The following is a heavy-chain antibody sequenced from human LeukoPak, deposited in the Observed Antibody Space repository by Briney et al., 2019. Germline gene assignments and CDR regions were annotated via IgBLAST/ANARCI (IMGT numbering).Heavy chain of an antibody. D-gene: IGHD1-26*01. CDR2: IYYSGTT. Sequence: SQTLSLTCTVSGGSISSGSYYWSWIRQPPGEGLEWIGSIYYSGTTNSNPSLKSRATISIDTSKNHLSLKVSSVTAADTAVYYCARGASGTLYDAFDIWGQGTMVTVSS. CDR1: GGSISSGSYY. J-gene: IGHJ3*02. CDR3: ARGASGTLYDAFDI. V-gene: IGHV4-61*03.